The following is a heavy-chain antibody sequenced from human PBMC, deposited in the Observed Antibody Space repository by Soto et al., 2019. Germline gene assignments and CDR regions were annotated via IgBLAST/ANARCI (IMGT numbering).Heavy chain of an antibody. Sequence: PSETLSLTCTVSSDSIRTYYWSWIRQPPGKGLEWIGYMYYSGSTNYNPSLKSRVTISVDTSKNQLSLKLSSVTAADTAVYYCARLLTPDNWKRRWFDPWGQGTLVTVSS. D-gene: IGHD1-20*01. CDR3: ARLLTPDNWKRRWFDP. CDR1: SDSIRTYY. CDR2: MYYSGST. J-gene: IGHJ5*02. V-gene: IGHV4-59*01.